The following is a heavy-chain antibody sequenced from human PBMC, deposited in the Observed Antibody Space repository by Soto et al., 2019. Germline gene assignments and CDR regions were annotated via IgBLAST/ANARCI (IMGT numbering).Heavy chain of an antibody. V-gene: IGHV3-23*01. CDR3: AKRGGIAHAFDI. J-gene: IGHJ3*02. D-gene: IGHD6-13*01. Sequence: GGSLRLSCAASGFTFSSYAMSWVRQAPGKGLEWVSAISGSGGSTYYADSVKGRFTISRDNSKNTLYLQMNSLRADDTAVYYCAKRGGIAHAFDIWGQGTMVTVS. CDR2: ISGSGGST. CDR1: GFTFSSYA.